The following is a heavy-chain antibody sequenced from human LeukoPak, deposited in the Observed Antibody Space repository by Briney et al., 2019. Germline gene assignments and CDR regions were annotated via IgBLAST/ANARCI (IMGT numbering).Heavy chain of an antibody. CDR1: GFTFSAFA. Sequence: GRSLRLSCAASGFTFSAFAMHWVRQAPGKGLEWVAVILYDGTNKYYAASVKGRLTISRDNSKNTLSLQVNSLRSEDTAVYFCAKGDYGGNSHTFDIWGQGTMVTVSS. CDR3: AKGDYGGNSHTFDI. J-gene: IGHJ3*02. V-gene: IGHV3-30*18. CDR2: ILYDGTNK. D-gene: IGHD4-23*01.